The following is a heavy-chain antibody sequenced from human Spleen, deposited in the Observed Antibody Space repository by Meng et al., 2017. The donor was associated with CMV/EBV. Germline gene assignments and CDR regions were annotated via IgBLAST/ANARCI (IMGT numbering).Heavy chain of an antibody. CDR2: IGASAGGT. CDR1: GLTFSSYG. CDR3: AKYSAVGERLYYFDY. D-gene: IGHD2-21*01. V-gene: IGHV3-23*01. Sequence: GESLKISFEASGLTFSSYGMSWVRQAPGKGLEWVSAIGASAGGTYYADSVKGRFTISRDNAKNTLYLQMNSLRAEDTAVYYCAKYSAVGERLYYFDYWGQGTLVTVSS. J-gene: IGHJ4*02.